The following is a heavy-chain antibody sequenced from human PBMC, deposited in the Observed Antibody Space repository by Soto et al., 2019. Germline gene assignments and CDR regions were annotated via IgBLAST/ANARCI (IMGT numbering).Heavy chain of an antibody. J-gene: IGHJ6*03. CDR1: GFTFSNYV. D-gene: IGHD3-3*01. V-gene: IGHV3-23*01. CDR2: ISGSGDGR. CDR3: AKVFGDTIFGVVIPRYYYMDV. Sequence: PGGSLGLSCDTSGFTFSNYVMTWVRQAPERGLEWVSSISGSGDGRSYADSVKGRFTISRDNSEKTLYLQMNSLRAEDTAVYYCAKVFGDTIFGVVIPRYYYMDVWGKGTTVTVSS.